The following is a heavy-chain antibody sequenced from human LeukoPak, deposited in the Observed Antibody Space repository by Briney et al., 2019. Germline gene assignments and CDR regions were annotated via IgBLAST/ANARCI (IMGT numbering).Heavy chain of an antibody. CDR3: ARVGNWNDARGNYYYYMDV. J-gene: IGHJ6*03. V-gene: IGHV4-39*01. Sequence: SETLSLTCTVSGGSISSSSYYWGWIRQPPGKGLEWIGSIYYSGSTYYNPSLKSRVTISVDTSKNQFSLKLSSVTAADTAVYYCARVGNWNDARGNYYYYMDVWGKGTTVTVSS. CDR1: GGSISSSSYY. CDR2: IYYSGST. D-gene: IGHD1-20*01.